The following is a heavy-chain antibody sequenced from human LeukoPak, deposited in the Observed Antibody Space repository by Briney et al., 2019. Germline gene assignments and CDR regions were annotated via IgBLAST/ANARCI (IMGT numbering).Heavy chain of an antibody. J-gene: IGHJ5*02. CDR3: ARPVTAGGELWFDP. Sequence: SETLSLTCTVSSGSISSYYWSWIRQPPGKGLEWIGYIYYSGSTNYNPSLKSRVTISVDTSKNQFSLKLSSVTAADTAVYYCARPVTAGGELWFDPWGQGTLVTVSS. D-gene: IGHD1-7*01. V-gene: IGHV4-59*01. CDR1: SGSISSYY. CDR2: IYYSGST.